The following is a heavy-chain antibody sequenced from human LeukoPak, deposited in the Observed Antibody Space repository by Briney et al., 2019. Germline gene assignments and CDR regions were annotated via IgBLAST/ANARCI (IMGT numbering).Heavy chain of an antibody. V-gene: IGHV4-59*12. CDR1: GGSISSYY. Sequence: PSETLSLTCTVSGGSISSYYWSWIRQPPGKGLEWIGYIYYSGSTNYNPSLKSRVTISVDTSKNQFSLKLTSVTAADTAVYYCASRYCSSTSCSEGYNWFDPWGQGILVTVSS. J-gene: IGHJ5*02. CDR3: ASRYCSSTSCSEGYNWFDP. CDR2: IYYSGST. D-gene: IGHD2-2*01.